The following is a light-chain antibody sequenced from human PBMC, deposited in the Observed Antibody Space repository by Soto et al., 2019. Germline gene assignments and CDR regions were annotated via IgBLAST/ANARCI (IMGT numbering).Light chain of an antibody. CDR1: QSVSSF. V-gene: IGKV3-11*01. CDR3: QQRSSWWT. Sequence: EIVWTQSPATLSLSPGERATLSCRASQSVSSFLAWYQQKPGQAPRLLIYDASNRATGIAARFSGSGSGTDFPLTISSLEPEDFAVDYGQQRSSWWTFGQGTQVEIK. CDR2: DAS. J-gene: IGKJ1*01.